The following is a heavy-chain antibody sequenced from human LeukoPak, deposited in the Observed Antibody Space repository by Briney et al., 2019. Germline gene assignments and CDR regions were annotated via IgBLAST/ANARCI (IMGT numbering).Heavy chain of an antibody. CDR2: SYYSGST. Sequence: PSETLSLTCIVSGGSISSSYWNWIRQPPGKGLEWIGYSYYSGSTNYNPSLKSRVTISVDTSKNQFSLKLSSVTAADTAVYYCARIADTGPYYYGLVVWGQGTTVTVSS. J-gene: IGHJ6*02. D-gene: IGHD1-14*01. V-gene: IGHV4-59*01. CDR3: ARIADTGPYYYGLVV. CDR1: GGSISSSY.